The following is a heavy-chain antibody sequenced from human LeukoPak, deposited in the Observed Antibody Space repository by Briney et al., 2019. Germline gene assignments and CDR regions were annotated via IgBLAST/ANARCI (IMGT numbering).Heavy chain of an antibody. Sequence: SETLSLTCTVSGGSISSYYWSWIRQPPGKGLEWIGYIYYSGSTNYNPSLKSRVTISVDTSKNQYSLKLSSVTAADTAVYYCARVRYRWVYDYWGQGTLVTVSS. D-gene: IGHD5-24*01. CDR2: IYYSGST. J-gene: IGHJ4*02. CDR3: ARVRYRWVYDY. CDR1: GGSISSYY. V-gene: IGHV4-59*01.